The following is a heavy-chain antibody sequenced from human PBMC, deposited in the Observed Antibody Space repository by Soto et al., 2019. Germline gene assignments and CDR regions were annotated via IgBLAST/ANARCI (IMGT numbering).Heavy chain of an antibody. V-gene: IGHV4-61*01. CDR1: GGSVSSGSYY. CDR3: AKLVAVAGTDDWFDP. J-gene: IGHJ5*02. Sequence: PSETLSLTCTVSGGSVSSGSYYWTCIRQPPGKGLEWIGYISYTGTTNYNPSLKSRVTISVDTSKNQFPLRLSSVTPADTALYYCAKLVAVAGTDDWFDPWGQGTLVTVPQ. D-gene: IGHD6-19*01. CDR2: ISYTGTT.